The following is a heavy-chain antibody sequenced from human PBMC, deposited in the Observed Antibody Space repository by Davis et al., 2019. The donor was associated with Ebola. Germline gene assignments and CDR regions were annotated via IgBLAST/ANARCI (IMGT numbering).Heavy chain of an antibody. J-gene: IGHJ3*02. D-gene: IGHD6-19*01. CDR3: ARDFAVLVAGTSAGGFDM. CDR2: TTPISATA. Sequence: SVPVSCKASGGTFNGYSITWVRQAPGQGLEWMGGTTPISATANYVQRFQGRVTIPADESRTTAYMELSSLRSEDTAVYYCARDFAVLVAGTSAGGFDMWGQGTMVTVSS. V-gene: IGHV1-69*13. CDR1: GGTFNGYS.